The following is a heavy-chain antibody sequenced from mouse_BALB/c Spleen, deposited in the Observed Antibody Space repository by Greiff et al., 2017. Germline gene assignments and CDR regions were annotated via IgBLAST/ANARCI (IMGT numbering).Heavy chain of an antibody. D-gene: IGHD2-1*01. V-gene: IGHV1S135*01. CDR3: ARDYYGIPFAY. J-gene: IGHJ3*01. Sequence: VQLKQSGPELMKPGASVKISCKASGYSFTSYYMHWVKQSHGKSLEWIGYIDPFNGGTSYNQKFKGKATLTVDKSSSTAYMHLSSLTSEDSAVYYCARDYYGIPFAYWGQGTLVTVSA. CDR2: IDPFNGGT. CDR1: GYSFTSYY.